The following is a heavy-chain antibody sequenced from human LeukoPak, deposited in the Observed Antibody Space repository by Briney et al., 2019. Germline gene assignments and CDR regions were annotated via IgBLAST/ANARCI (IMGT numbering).Heavy chain of an antibody. CDR2: INPDSGGT. CDR3: ARDRYDILTGYYQYAFDI. V-gene: IGHV1-2*02. Sequence: ASVKVSCKASGYTFTGYYMHWVRQAPGQGLEWMGWINPDSGGTNYAQKFQGRVTMTRDTSISTAYMELSRLRSDDTAVYYCARDRYDILTGYYQYAFDIWGQGTMVTVSS. D-gene: IGHD3-9*01. J-gene: IGHJ3*02. CDR1: GYTFTGYY.